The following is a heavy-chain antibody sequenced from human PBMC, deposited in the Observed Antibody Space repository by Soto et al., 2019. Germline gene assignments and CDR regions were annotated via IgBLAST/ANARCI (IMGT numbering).Heavy chain of an antibody. CDR2: VHPGNSGT. V-gene: IGHV5-51*01. J-gene: IGHJ6*02. D-gene: IGHD6-19*01. Sequence: AGESLKISGKGSGYSFTSYWIAWVRQMPGKGLEWMGIVHPGNSGTKYSPSFQGQVTISADKSISTAYLQWSSLKASDTAMYFCARHRAVAGMPDYYYDMDVWGQGTTVTVSS. CDR1: GYSFTSYW. CDR3: ARHRAVAGMPDYYYDMDV.